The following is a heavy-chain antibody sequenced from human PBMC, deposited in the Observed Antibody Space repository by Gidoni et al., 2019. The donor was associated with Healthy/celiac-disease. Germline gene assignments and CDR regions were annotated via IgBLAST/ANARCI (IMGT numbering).Heavy chain of an antibody. D-gene: IGHD3-22*01. V-gene: IGHV1-3*01. CDR3: ARDGKYYDSSGYYAR. CDR2: TNAGNGNT. Sequence: QVQLVQSGAEVKKPGASVKVSCTTYGYTFTSYAMHWVPQDSGQRREWIGWTNAGNGNTKYSQKFQGRVTITRDTSASRAYMELRSLRSEDTAVYYCARDGKYYDSSGYYARWGQGTLVTVSS. CDR1: GYTFTSYA. J-gene: IGHJ4*02.